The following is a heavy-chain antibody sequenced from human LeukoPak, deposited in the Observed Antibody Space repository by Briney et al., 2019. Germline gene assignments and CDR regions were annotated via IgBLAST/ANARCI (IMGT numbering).Heavy chain of an antibody. Sequence: SETLSLTCAVYGGSFSGYYWSWIRQPPGKGLEWIGSLHYTGSTYYNPSLKSRVTISVDTSKNQFSLKLSSMTAADTAVYYCARTGGSFYFYYYMDVWGKGTTVTVSS. CDR2: LHYTGST. V-gene: IGHV4-34*01. D-gene: IGHD1-26*01. CDR1: GGSFSGYY. CDR3: ARTGGSFYFYYYMDV. J-gene: IGHJ6*03.